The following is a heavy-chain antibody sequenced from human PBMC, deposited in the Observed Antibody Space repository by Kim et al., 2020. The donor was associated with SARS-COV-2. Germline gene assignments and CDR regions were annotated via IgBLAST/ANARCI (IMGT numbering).Heavy chain of an antibody. Sequence: WDGGSTYYADSVTGRFTITRDNSKITLYLQMNSLRTEDTALYYCEQGECWGQGTLVTVSS. CDR3: EQGEC. J-gene: IGHJ4*02. CDR2: WDGGST. D-gene: IGHD3-16*01. V-gene: IGHV3-43*01.